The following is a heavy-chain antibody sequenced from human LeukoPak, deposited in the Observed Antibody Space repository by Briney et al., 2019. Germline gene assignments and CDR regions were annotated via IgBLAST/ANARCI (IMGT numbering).Heavy chain of an antibody. CDR1: GFTFTSYD. V-gene: IGHV1-8*01. D-gene: IGHD3-10*01. CDR2: MNPNSGNT. CDR3: ARGPTLVRGVIMPDSVGGMDV. Sequence: ASVKVSCRASGFTFTSYDINWVRQAPGQGLEWMGWMNPNSGNTRYAQKVQGRITMTRDTSISTAYMELSSLRSEDTAVYYCARGPTLVRGVIMPDSVGGMDVWGQGTTVTVSS. J-gene: IGHJ6*02.